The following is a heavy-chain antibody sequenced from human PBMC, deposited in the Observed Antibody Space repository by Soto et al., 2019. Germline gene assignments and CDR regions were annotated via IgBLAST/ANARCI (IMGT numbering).Heavy chain of an antibody. J-gene: IGHJ4*02. Sequence: RLSCAASGFTFSNAWMSWVRQAPGKGLEWVGRIKSKTDGGTTDYAAPVKGRFTISRDDSKNTLYLQMNSLKTEDTAVYYCTTDLPVGFWSGYYHYWGQGTLVTVSS. D-gene: IGHD3-3*01. V-gene: IGHV3-15*01. CDR1: GFTFSNAW. CDR2: IKSKTDGGTT. CDR3: TTDLPVGFWSGYYHY.